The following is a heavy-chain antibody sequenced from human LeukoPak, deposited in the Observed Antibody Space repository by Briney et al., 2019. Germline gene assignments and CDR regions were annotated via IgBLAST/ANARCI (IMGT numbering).Heavy chain of an antibody. V-gene: IGHV3-48*01. J-gene: IGHJ6*03. CDR3: ARDLNWNDPYYYYYYMDV. D-gene: IGHD1-20*01. Sequence: GGSLRLSCAASGFTFSSYSMNWVRQAPGKGLEWVSYISSSSSTIYYADSVKGRFTISRDNAKNSLYLQMNSLRAEDTAVYYCARDLNWNDPYYYYYYMDVWGKGTTVTVSS. CDR1: GFTFSSYS. CDR2: ISSSSSTI.